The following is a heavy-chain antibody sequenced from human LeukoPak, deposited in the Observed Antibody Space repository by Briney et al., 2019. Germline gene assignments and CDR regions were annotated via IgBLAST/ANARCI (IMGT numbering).Heavy chain of an antibody. CDR3: ARGGGGNSDFLTTYTGASLSFDY. J-gene: IGHJ4*02. Sequence: PGGSLRLSCVASGFTLSSYAVSWVRQAPRKGLQWVSSLGISGDYAWYAGSVKGRFTISRDSSKNTLYLQMNRLGAEDTAVYFCARGGGGNSDFLTTYTGASLSFDYWGQGALVTVSS. D-gene: IGHD3-9*01. CDR2: LGISGDYA. V-gene: IGHV3-23*01. CDR1: GFTLSSYA.